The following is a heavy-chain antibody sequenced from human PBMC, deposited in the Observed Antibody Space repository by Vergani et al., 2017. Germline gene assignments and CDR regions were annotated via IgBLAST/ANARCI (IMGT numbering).Heavy chain of an antibody. D-gene: IGHD2-2*02. J-gene: IGHJ4*02. CDR3: ATIGYRRWGYYFDY. V-gene: IGHV4-4*03. CDR2: ICHTEDT. Sequence: QVQLQESGAGLVKPPGTLSLTCAVSGDSISRNNCWTWVRQPPGKGLEWIGEICHTEDTKYSPSLKSRVTVSVDESRNVFSLRLNSVTAADTAVYYCATIGYRRWGYYFDYWGQGILVTVSS. CDR1: GDSISRNNC.